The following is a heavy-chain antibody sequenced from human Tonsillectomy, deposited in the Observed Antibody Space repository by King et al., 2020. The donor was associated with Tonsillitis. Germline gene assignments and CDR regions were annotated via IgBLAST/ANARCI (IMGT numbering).Heavy chain of an antibody. V-gene: IGHV3-9*01. CDR2: INWNSDRI. Sequence: VQLVESGGNLVQPGRSLRLSCAASGFTFDDYAMHWVRQAPGKGLEWVSGINWNSDRIDYADSVKGRFTISRDNAKDSLYLQMNGLRPEDTALYYCATVQSIAAPLWASGSDSWGQGTPVTVSS. J-gene: IGHJ4*02. CDR1: GFTFDDYA. D-gene: IGHD6-6*01. CDR3: ATVQSIAAPLWASGSDS.